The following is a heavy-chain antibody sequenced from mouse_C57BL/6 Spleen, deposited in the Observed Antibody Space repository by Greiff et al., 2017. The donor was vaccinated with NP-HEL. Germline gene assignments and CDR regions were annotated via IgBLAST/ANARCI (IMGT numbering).Heavy chain of an antibody. CDR1: GFTFSSYG. D-gene: IGHD2-4*01. Sequence: EVQRVESGGDLVKPGGSLKLSCAASGFTFSSYGMSWVRQTPDKRLEWVATISSGGSYTYYPDSVKGRFTISRDNAKNTLYLQMSSLKSEDTAMYYCIRAYDYDSYWYFDVWGTGTTVTVSS. J-gene: IGHJ1*03. CDR3: IRAYDYDSYWYFDV. CDR2: ISSGGSYT. V-gene: IGHV5-6*01.